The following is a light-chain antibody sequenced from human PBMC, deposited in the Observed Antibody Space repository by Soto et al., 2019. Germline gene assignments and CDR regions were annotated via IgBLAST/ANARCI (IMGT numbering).Light chain of an antibody. V-gene: IGLV1-40*01. CDR1: SSNIGAGYD. J-gene: IGLJ3*02. Sequence: QSVLTQPPSVSGAPGQRVTISCTGSSSNIGAGYDVHWYQHLPGTAPKLLIYGNSNRPSGVPDRFSGSKSATSASLVITGLQAEDEADYYCQSYDSSLSGSVFGGGTKLTVL. CDR2: GNS. CDR3: QSYDSSLSGSV.